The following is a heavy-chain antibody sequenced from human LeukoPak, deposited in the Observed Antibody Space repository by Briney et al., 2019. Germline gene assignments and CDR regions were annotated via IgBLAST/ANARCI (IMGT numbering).Heavy chain of an antibody. J-gene: IGHJ4*02. Sequence: AXVKVSCKASGYTFTSYGIRWVRRAPGQGLEWMGWISAYNGNTKYAQKLQGRDTMTTDTSTSTAYMELRSLRSDDTAVYYCARRGMARDFDYWGQGTLVTVSS. V-gene: IGHV1-18*01. CDR2: ISAYNGNT. CDR3: ARRGMARDFDY. D-gene: IGHD6-13*01. CDR1: GYTFTSYG.